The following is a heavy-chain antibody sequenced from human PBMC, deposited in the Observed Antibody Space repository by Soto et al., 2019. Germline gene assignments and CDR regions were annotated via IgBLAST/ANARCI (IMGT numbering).Heavy chain of an antibody. CDR3: AAGAVSYDYYYMDV. CDR2: IVVGSGNT. J-gene: IGHJ6*03. CDR1: GFTFTSPA. V-gene: IGHV1-58*01. Sequence: QMQLVQSGPEVKKPGTSVKVSCKASGFTFTSPALQWVRQARGQRLEWIGWIVVGSGNTNYAQKFQERVTITRGMSTITAYMELSSLRSEDTAVYYCAAGAVSYDYYYMDVWGKGTTVTVSS.